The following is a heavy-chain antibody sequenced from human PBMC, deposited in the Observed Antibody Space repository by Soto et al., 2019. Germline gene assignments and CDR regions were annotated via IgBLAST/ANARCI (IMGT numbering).Heavy chain of an antibody. J-gene: IGHJ3*02. D-gene: IGHD3-22*01. CDR2: IGSRTSDI. Sequence: GSLRRKCEAAGFTLSSHTMNWVRQAPGKGLEWVSFIGSRTSDIYYADSVKGRFTISRDNAKNSLYLELTRMRAEDTAVYFCVREYYDTSGYPDTFDMWGQGTMVIGSS. CDR1: GFTLSSHT. CDR3: VREYYDTSGYPDTFDM. V-gene: IGHV3-21*01.